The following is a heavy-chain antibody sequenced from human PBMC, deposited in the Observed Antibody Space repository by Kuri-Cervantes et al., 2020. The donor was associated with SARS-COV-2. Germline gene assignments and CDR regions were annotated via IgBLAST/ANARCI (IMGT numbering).Heavy chain of an antibody. J-gene: IGHJ4*02. CDR3: ARDCKDSSSSSTFDY. Sequence: GESLKISCAASGFTFDEYAMNRVRQTPGKGLEWVSLISWDGATTYYADSVKGRFTISRDNSKNTLYLQMNSLRAEDTAVYYCARDCKDSSSSSTFDYWGQGTLVTVSS. CDR1: GFTFDEYA. CDR2: ISWDGATT. V-gene: IGHV3-43D*04. D-gene: IGHD6-6*01.